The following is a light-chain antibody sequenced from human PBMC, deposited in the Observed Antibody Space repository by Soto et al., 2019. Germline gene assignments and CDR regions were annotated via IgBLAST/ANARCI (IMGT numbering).Light chain of an antibody. J-gene: IGKJ1*01. Sequence: DIQMTQPPSSLSASVGDRVTITCRTRQGISNYLAWYQQKPGKGPKLLIYAASTLQSVVPSRFSGSGYGTDFTLTISSLQAEDVATYYCQKYNSARLWTFGQGTKVEIK. CDR2: AAS. CDR3: QKYNSARLWT. V-gene: IGKV1-27*01. CDR1: QGISNY.